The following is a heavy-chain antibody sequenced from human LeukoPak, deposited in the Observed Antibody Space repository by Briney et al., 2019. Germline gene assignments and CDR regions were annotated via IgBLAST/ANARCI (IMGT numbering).Heavy chain of an antibody. CDR1: GGSISSSSYY. CDR3: ARDRGDGYPWYFDL. CDR2: IYYSGST. D-gene: IGHD5-24*01. J-gene: IGHJ2*01. Sequence: SETLSLTCTVSGGSISSSSYYWGWIRQPPGKGLEWIGSIYYSGSTYYNPPLKSRVTISVDTSKNQFSLKLSSVTAADTAVYYCARDRGDGYPWYFDLWGRGTLVTVSS. V-gene: IGHV4-39*07.